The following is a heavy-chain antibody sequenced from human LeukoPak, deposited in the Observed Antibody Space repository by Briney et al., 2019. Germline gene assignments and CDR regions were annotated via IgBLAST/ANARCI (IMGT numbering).Heavy chain of an antibody. Sequence: PGGSLRLSCAASGFTFSSYAMSWVRQAPGKGLEWVSAISGSGGSTYYADSVKGRFTISRDNSKNTLYLQMNSLRAEDTAVYYCAKDLRLGYCTNGVCYSGYGMDVWGQGTTVTVSS. CDR1: GFTFSSYA. J-gene: IGHJ6*02. CDR3: AKDLRLGYCTNGVCYSGYGMDV. V-gene: IGHV3-23*01. D-gene: IGHD2-8*01. CDR2: ISGSGGST.